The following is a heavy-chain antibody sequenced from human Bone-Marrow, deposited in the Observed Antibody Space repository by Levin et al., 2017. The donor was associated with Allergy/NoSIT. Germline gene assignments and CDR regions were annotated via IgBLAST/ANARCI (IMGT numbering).Heavy chain of an antibody. V-gene: IGHV4-34*01. J-gene: IGHJ6*03. D-gene: IGHD3-10*01. CDR1: GGSFSGYY. CDR2: INHSGST. Sequence: SETLSLTCAVYGGSFSGYYWSWIRQPPGKGLEWIGEINHSGSTNYNPSLKSRVTISVDTSKNQFSLKLSSVTAADTAVYYCARGLGGSGSYYPLDYYYYYMDVWGKGTTVTVSS. CDR3: ARGLGGSGSYYPLDYYYYYMDV.